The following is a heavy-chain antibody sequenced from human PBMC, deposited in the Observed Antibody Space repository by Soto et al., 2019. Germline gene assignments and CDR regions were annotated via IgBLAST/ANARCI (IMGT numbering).Heavy chain of an antibody. D-gene: IGHD2-15*01. Sequence: HPGGSLRLSCAASGFTFSSYAMHWVRQAPGKGLEWVAVISYDGSNKYYADSVKGRFTISRDNSKNTLYLQMNSLRAEDTAVYYCASNIVVVVAATGDGEGGFWGQGTLVTVSS. J-gene: IGHJ4*02. V-gene: IGHV3-30-3*01. CDR1: GFTFSSYA. CDR2: ISYDGSNK. CDR3: ASNIVVVVAATGDGEGGF.